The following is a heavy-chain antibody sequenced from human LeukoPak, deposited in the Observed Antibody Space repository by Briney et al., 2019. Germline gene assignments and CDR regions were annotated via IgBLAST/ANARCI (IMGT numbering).Heavy chain of an antibody. Sequence: SETLSLTCSVSGDSISSYYWSWIRQPPGKGLEWIGYIYYSGSTNYNPSLKSRVTISVDTSKNQFSLKLSSVTAADTAVYYCARDSPAGGTPLGYCSSTSCYNGFDIWGQGTMVTVSS. V-gene: IGHV4-59*01. D-gene: IGHD2-2*02. CDR2: IYYSGST. CDR1: GDSISSYY. J-gene: IGHJ3*02. CDR3: ARDSPAGGTPLGYCSSTSCYNGFDI.